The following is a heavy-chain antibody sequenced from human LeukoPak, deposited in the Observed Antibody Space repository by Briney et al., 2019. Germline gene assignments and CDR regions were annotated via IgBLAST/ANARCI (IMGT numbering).Heavy chain of an antibody. J-gene: IGHJ4*02. CDR1: GGSISSGDYY. V-gene: IGHV4-31*03. D-gene: IGHD5-12*01. Sequence: SETLSLTCTVSGGSISSGDYYWSWIRRHPGKGREWIGYIYYSGSTYYNPSLKSRVTISVDTSKNQFSLKLSSVTAADTAVYYCARAERPSGGLRYFDYWGQGTLVTVSS. CDR2: IYYSGST. CDR3: ARAERPSGGLRYFDY.